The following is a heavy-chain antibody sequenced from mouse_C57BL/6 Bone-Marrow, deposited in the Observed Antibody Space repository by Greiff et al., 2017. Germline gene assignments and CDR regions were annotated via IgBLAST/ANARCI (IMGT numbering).Heavy chain of an antibody. CDR1: GYTFTDYY. Sequence: EVQLQQSGPELVKPGASVKISCKASGYTFTDYYMNWVKQSHGKSLEWIGDINPNNGGTSYNQKFKGKATLTVDKSSSTAYMALRSLTSEDSAVYYCARSVIYYDYGYYAMDYWGQGTSVTVSS. D-gene: IGHD2-4*01. CDR3: ARSVIYYDYGYYAMDY. J-gene: IGHJ4*01. V-gene: IGHV1-26*01. CDR2: INPNNGGT.